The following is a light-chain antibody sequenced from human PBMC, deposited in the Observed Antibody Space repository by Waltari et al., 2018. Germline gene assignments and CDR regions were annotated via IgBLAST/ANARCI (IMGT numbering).Light chain of an antibody. CDR1: QTIVGW. CDR2: QAS. J-gene: IGKJ5*01. V-gene: IGKV1-5*03. CDR3: QQYNSDPIT. Sequence: IQMTQSPSPLSASVGGRVTITCRASQTIVGWLAWYQQKPGKAPKLLIYQASSLESGVASRFIGSGSGTEFTLTISSLHPDDFATYYCQQYNSDPITFGQGTRLEIK.